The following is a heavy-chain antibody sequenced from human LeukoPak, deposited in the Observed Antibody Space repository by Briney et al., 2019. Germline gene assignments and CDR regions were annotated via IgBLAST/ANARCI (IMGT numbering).Heavy chain of an antibody. CDR3: ARLGYCSSTSCYIRYFDY. J-gene: IGHJ4*02. Sequence: ASVKVSCKASGYTFTGYYMHWVRQAPGQGLGWMGWINPNSGGTNYAQKFQGRVTMTRGTSISTAYMELSRLRSDDTAVYYCARLGYCSSTSCYIRYFDYWGQGTLVTVSS. CDR2: INPNSGGT. D-gene: IGHD2-2*02. V-gene: IGHV1-2*02. CDR1: GYTFTGYY.